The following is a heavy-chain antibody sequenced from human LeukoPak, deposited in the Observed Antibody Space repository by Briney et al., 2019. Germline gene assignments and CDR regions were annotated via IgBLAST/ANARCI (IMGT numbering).Heavy chain of an antibody. D-gene: IGHD6-19*01. CDR1: GFTFSNYA. V-gene: IGHV3-23*01. CDR2: ISRSGNST. CDR3: VKVKPALALMYYFDY. Sequence: GGSLRLSCAASGFTFSNYAMNWVRQAPGKGLEWVSGISRSGNSTYYANSVKGRFTISRDSSKNTLYLQMNSLRAEDTALYYCVKVKPALALMYYFDYWGQGTLVTVSS. J-gene: IGHJ4*02.